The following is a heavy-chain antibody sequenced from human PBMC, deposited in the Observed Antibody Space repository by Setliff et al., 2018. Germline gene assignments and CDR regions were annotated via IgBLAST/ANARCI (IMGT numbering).Heavy chain of an antibody. CDR1: GGTFSSYA. V-gene: IGHV1-69*06. J-gene: IGHJ5*02. D-gene: IGHD2-2*01. CDR3: AREKGPAAHWNWFDP. CDR2: IIPIFGTA. Sequence: ASVKVSCKASGGTFSSYAISWVRQAPGQGLEWMGRIIPIFGTANYAQKFQGRVTITADKSTSTAHMELSSLRSEDTAVYYCAREKGPAAHWNWFDPWGQGTLVTV.